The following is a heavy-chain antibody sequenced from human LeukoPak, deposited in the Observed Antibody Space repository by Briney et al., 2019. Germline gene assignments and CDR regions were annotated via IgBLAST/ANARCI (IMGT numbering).Heavy chain of an antibody. CDR2: ITSSSSYI. J-gene: IGHJ3*02. V-gene: IGHV3-21*01. CDR1: GFTFSSYG. CDR3: ARDVVFYYYDSSGYFGAFDI. D-gene: IGHD3-22*01. Sequence: PGGSLRLSCAASGFTFSSYGMHWVRQAPGKGLEWVSSITSSSSYIHYADSVKGRFTISRDNAKNSLHLQMNSLRAEDTSVYYCARDVVFYYYDSSGYFGAFDIWGQGTMVTVSS.